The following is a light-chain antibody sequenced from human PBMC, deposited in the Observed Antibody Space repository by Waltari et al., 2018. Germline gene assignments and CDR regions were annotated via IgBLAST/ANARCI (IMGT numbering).Light chain of an antibody. CDR2: DVT. CDR1: RSDVAYYNY. V-gene: IGLV2-14*03. Sequence: QSALTQPASVSGSPGQSIPIPCIGTRSDVAYYNYFSWYAQQPGKAPKLIIYDVTQRPSGVSNRFSGTKSGNTASLTIAGLQAEDEADYYCSSYTVSNTVVFGGGTKVTVL. CDR3: SSYTVSNTVV. J-gene: IGLJ2*01.